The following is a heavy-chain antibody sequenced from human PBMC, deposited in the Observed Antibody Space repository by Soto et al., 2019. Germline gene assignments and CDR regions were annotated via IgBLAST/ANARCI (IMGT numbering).Heavy chain of an antibody. J-gene: IGHJ4*02. D-gene: IGHD3-9*01. CDR3: VDVFTGSTFGY. Sequence: ETLSLTCTVTGFYIGTSGDYWGWVRQPPGKGLEWIGSVYRTGSVYYNPSLYNPSLESRLSITVDTSKNQFSLKLRSVTAADTAVYYCVDVFTGSTFGYWGQGTLVTVSS. CDR1: GFYIGTSGDY. CDR2: VYRTGSV. V-gene: IGHV4-39*01.